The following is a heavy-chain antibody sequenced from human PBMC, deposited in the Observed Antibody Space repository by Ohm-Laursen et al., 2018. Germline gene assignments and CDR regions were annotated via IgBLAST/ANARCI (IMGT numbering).Heavy chain of an antibody. CDR2: ISGSGGST. V-gene: IGHV3-23*01. J-gene: IGHJ4*02. D-gene: IGHD3-22*01. CDR1: GFTFSNYW. CDR3: AKGDNYYDSSGYYDY. Sequence: SLRLSCAASGFTFSNYWIHWVRQDAGKGLEWVSAISGSGGSTYYADSVKGRFTISRDNSKNTLYLQMNSLRAEDTAVYYCAKGDNYYDSSGYYDYWGQGTLVTVSS.